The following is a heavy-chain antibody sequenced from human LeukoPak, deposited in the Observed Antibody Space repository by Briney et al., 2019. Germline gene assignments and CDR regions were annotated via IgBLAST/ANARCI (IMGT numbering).Heavy chain of an antibody. Sequence: ASVKVSCKASGYTFTSYYMHWVRQAPGQGLEWMGWISAYNGNTNYAQKLQGRVTMTTDTSTSTAYMELRSLRSDDTAVYYCARGERMIGDLDAFDIWGQGTMVTVSS. CDR2: ISAYNGNT. V-gene: IGHV1-18*04. D-gene: IGHD3-22*01. J-gene: IGHJ3*02. CDR1: GYTFTSYY. CDR3: ARGERMIGDLDAFDI.